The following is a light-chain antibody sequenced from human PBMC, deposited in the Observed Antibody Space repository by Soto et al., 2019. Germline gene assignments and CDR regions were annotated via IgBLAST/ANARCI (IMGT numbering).Light chain of an antibody. CDR3: AAWDDSLNGVV. CDR2: SNN. Sequence: QSVLTQPPSASGTPGQRITISCSGSSSNIGGNTVNWYQQFPGTAPKLLIDSNNQRPSGVPDRFSGSKSGTSASLAISGLQSEDEADYYCAAWDDSLNGVVFGGGTKLTVL. V-gene: IGLV1-44*01. J-gene: IGLJ2*01. CDR1: SSNIGGNT.